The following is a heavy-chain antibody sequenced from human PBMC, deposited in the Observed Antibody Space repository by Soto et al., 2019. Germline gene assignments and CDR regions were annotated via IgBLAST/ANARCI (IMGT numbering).Heavy chain of an antibody. J-gene: IGHJ4*02. Sequence: PSETLSLTCTVSGGSVSSGDYYWSWIRQPPGKGLEWIGYIHYSGITFYNPSLKSRVTMSVDTSKNQFSLKLSSVTAADTAVYYCARRYGGNFDYWGQGTLVTVSS. V-gene: IGHV4-30-4*02. CDR3: ARRYGGNFDY. CDR1: GGSVSSGDYY. D-gene: IGHD1-26*01. CDR2: IHYSGIT.